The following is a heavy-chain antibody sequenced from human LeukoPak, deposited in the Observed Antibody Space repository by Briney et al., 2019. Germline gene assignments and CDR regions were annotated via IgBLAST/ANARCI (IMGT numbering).Heavy chain of an antibody. CDR2: ISYDGSNK. D-gene: IGHD6-19*01. CDR3: AKDLGGGSGCYDL. J-gene: IGHJ2*01. CDR1: GFTFDDYG. Sequence: PGGSLRLSCAASGFTFDDYGMSWVRQAPGKGLEWVAIISYDGSNKYYADSVQGRFTISRDNSKNTLYLQMNSLRAEDTAVYYCAKDLGGGSGCYDLWGRGTLVTVSS. V-gene: IGHV3-30*18.